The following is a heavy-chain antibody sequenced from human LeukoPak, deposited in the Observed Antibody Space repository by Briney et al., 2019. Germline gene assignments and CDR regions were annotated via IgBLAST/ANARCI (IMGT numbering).Heavy chain of an antibody. CDR3: ATGPLIVGATSVDY. Sequence: SVKVSCKASXYTFTSYGISWVRQAPGQGLEWMGWISAYNGNTNYAQKLQGRVTMTTDTSTSTAYMELRSLRSDDTAVYYCATGPLIVGATSVDYWGQGTLVTVSS. CDR1: XYTFTSYG. D-gene: IGHD1-26*01. CDR2: ISAYNGNT. J-gene: IGHJ4*02. V-gene: IGHV1-18*01.